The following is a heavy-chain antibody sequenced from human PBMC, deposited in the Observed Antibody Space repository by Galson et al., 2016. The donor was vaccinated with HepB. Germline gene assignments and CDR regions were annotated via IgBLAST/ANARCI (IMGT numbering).Heavy chain of an antibody. CDR2: ISNDGSNK. Sequence: SLRLSCADSGFIFRSYAMNWVRQAPGKGLEWLAVISNDGSNKYFADSVKGRFTISRDNSLNTLYLQMNSLRAEDTAVYYCARFIASPWNDYYYYGMDVWGKGTTVTVSS. CDR3: ARFIASPWNDYYYYGMDV. V-gene: IGHV3-30-3*01. D-gene: IGHD1-1*01. CDR1: GFIFRSYA. J-gene: IGHJ6*04.